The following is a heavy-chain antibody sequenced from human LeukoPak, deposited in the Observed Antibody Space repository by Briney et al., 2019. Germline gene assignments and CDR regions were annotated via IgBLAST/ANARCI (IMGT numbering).Heavy chain of an antibody. CDR1: GGSISSSSYY. Sequence: SETLSLTCTVSGGSISSSSYYWGWIRQPPGKGLEWIGSIYYSGSTYYNPSLKSRVTISVDTSKNQFSLKLSSVTAADTAVYYCARELRGDFWSGYYSLLYDYWGQGTLVTVSS. CDR3: ARELRGDFWSGYYSLLYDY. V-gene: IGHV4-39*07. CDR2: IYYSGST. J-gene: IGHJ4*02. D-gene: IGHD3-3*01.